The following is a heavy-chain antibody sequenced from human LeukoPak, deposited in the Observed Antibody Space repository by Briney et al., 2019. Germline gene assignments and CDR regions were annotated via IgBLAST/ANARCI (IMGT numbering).Heavy chain of an antibody. CDR2: IKQDGSEK. Sequence: GGSLRLSCAASGFTFSRYWMSWVRQAPGQGLEWVANIKQDGSEKDYVDSVKGRFTISRDNAKNSLYLHMSSLTAEDTAMYYCARESFAARWDWGQGTLVTVSS. D-gene: IGHD6-6*01. CDR3: ARESFAARWD. J-gene: IGHJ4*02. CDR1: GFTFSRYW. V-gene: IGHV3-7*01.